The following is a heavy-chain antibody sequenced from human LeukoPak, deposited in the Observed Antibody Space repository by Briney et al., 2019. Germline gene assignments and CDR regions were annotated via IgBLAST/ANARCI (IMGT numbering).Heavy chain of an antibody. J-gene: IGHJ4*02. V-gene: IGHV3-23*01. D-gene: IGHD2-21*01. CDR2: ISGSGGST. CDR3: AKFLPTHIVVANYYFDY. CDR1: GFTFSSYA. Sequence: GGSLRLSCAASGFTFSSYARSWVRQAPGKGLEWVSAISGSGGSTYYADSVKGRFTISRDNSKNTLYLQMNSLTAEDTAVYYCAKFLPTHIVVANYYFDYWGQGTLVTVSS.